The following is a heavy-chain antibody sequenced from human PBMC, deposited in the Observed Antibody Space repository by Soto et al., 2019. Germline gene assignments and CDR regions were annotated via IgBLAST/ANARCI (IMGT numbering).Heavy chain of an antibody. CDR3: ARESGGATATLDYYYFYMDV. V-gene: IGHV1-2*02. J-gene: IGHJ6*03. CDR1: GYTFSDYY. CDR2: INPNSGDT. Sequence: QVQLVQSGAEVKKPGASVTVSCKASGYTFSDYYLHWVRQAPGQGPEWMGWINPNSGDTKYAQKFRGRVTMTRDTSVRTAFMELNRLKSDDTAVYYCARESGGATATLDYYYFYMDVWDKGTTVTVSS. D-gene: IGHD5-12*01.